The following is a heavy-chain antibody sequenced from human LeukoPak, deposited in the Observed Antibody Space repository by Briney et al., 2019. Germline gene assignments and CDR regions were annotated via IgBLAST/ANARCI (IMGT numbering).Heavy chain of an antibody. CDR3: ERGGFDTIGFDY. CDR2: ISSSSSYI. D-gene: IGHD3-10*01. V-gene: IGHV3-21*01. J-gene: IGHJ4*02. Sequence: GGSLRLSCAASGFTFSSYSMNWVRQAPGKGLEWVSSISSSSSYIYYADSVKGRFTISRDNAKNSLYLQMNSLRAEDTAVYYCERGGFDTIGFDYWGQGTLVTVSS. CDR1: GFTFSSYS.